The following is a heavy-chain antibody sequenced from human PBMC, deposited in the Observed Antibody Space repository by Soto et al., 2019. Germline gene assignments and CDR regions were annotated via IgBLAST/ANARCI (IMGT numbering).Heavy chain of an antibody. CDR2: VYHSGST. J-gene: IGHJ5*01. D-gene: IGHD3-10*02. CDR1: GESISSNYW. Sequence: QVQLQESGPGLVKPSGTLSLTCTVSGESISSNYWWTWVRQPPGKGLEWIAEVYHSGSTNYNPSLKSRVPLSVDKSKNQFSLRLSSVTAADTAVYYCARVSYRLDYVSSSTWFDPWGQGTLVNVFS. CDR3: ARVSYRLDYVSSSTWFDP. V-gene: IGHV4-4*02.